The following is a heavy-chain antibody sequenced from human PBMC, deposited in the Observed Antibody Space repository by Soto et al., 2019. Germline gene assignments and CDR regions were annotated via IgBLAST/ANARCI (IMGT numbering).Heavy chain of an antibody. Sequence: SETLSLTCAVYGGSFSGYYWSWIRQPPGKGLEWIGEINHSGSTNHNPSLKSRVTISVDTSKNQFSLKLSSVTAADTAVYYCARGPGGRVDYWGQGTLVTVSS. CDR2: INHSGST. D-gene: IGHD2-15*01. V-gene: IGHV4-34*01. J-gene: IGHJ4*02. CDR1: GGSFSGYY. CDR3: ARGPGGRVDY.